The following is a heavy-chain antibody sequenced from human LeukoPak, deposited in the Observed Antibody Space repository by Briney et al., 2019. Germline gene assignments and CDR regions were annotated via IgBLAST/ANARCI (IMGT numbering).Heavy chain of an antibody. CDR1: GFIFSSYW. J-gene: IGHJ4*02. CDR2: INSDGTII. D-gene: IGHD2-21*02. V-gene: IGHV3-74*01. CDR3: ARSMYCGGDCYYYFDY. Sequence: GGSLGLSCAASGFIFSSYWMHWVRQAPGKGLVWVSRINSDGTIIGYADSVKGRFTISRDNAKNTLYLQMNSLRADDTAVYYCARSMYCGGDCYYYFDYWGQGTLVTVAS.